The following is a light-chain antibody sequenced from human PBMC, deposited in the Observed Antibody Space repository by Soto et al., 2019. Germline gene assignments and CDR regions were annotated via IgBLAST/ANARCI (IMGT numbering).Light chain of an antibody. CDR2: GAS. V-gene: IGKV3-20*01. J-gene: IGKJ3*01. CDR1: QSISSSY. CDR3: ELYCSSHIFT. Sequence: EIVLTQSPGTLSLSPGERATLSCRASQSISSSYLAWYQQKPGQAPRLLIYGASSRATDIPDRFSGSGSGTHSTLTIRILVPEDFAVYYCELYCSSHIFTFGPGTKVDIK.